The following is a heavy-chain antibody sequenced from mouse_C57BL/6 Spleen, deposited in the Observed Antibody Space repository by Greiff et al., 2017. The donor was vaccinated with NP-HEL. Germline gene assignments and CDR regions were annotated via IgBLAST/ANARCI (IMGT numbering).Heavy chain of an antibody. V-gene: IGHV1-62-2*01. CDR2: FYPGSGSI. CDR3: ARHEDHQLSDGYFDV. Sequence: VMLVESGAELVKPGASVKLSCKASGYTFTEYTIHWVKQRSGQGLEWIGWFYPGSGSIKYNEKFKDKATLTADKSSSTVYMELSRLTSEDSAVYFCARHEDHQLSDGYFDVWGTGTTVTVSS. CDR1: GYTFTEYT. D-gene: IGHD1-1*02. J-gene: IGHJ1*03.